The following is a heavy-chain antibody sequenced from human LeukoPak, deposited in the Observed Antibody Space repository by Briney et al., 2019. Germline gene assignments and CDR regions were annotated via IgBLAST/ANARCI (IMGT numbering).Heavy chain of an antibody. J-gene: IGHJ4*02. V-gene: IGHV3-30*02. Sequence: GGSLRLSCAASGFTFSSYGMHWVRQAPGKGLEWVAYIQYDGSNEQYADSVKGRFSISRDSSKNILYLQMNSLRADDTAVYYCARDHDNVEGGDHFDYWGQGTLVTVSS. D-gene: IGHD2-21*01. CDR1: GFTFSSYG. CDR2: IQYDGSNE. CDR3: ARDHDNVEGGDHFDY.